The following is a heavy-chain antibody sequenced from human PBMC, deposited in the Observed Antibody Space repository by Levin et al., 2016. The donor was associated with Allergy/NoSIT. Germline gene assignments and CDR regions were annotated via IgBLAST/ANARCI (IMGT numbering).Heavy chain of an antibody. CDR2: ISAISGSGGST. CDR1: GFIFTSYA. V-gene: IGHV3-23*01. D-gene: IGHD2-2*01. CDR3: AKDRYGLGYCSSTSCYFDS. Sequence: GESLKISCGASGFIFTSYAMTWVRQAPGKGLEWVSAISAISGSGGSTYYADSVKGRFTISRDNSKNALYLQMNSLRPEDTAVYYCAKDRYGLGYCSSTSCYFDSWGLGTLVTVSS. J-gene: IGHJ4*02.